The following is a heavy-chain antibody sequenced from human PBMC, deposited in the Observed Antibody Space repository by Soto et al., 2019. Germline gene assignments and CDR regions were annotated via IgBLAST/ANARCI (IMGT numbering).Heavy chain of an antibody. CDR2: MYHSGTT. CDR3: ARVAFGPIDY. V-gene: IGHV4-38-2*02. J-gene: IGHJ4*02. CDR1: NYSISSGYY. Sequence: SETLSLTCTVSNYSISSGYYWGWIRQSPGEGLEWIVSMYHSGTTYYNPSLKSRVTISIDTSKNQFSLKLTSVTSADTAVYFCARVAFGPIDYWGQVTLVTVS. D-gene: IGHD3-16*01.